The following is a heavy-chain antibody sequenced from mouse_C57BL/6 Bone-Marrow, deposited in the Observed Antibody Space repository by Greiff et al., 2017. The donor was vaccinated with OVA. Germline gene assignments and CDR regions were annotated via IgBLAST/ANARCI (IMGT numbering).Heavy chain of an antibody. Sequence: VKLMESGAELVKPGASVKMSCKASGYTFTSYWITWVKQRPGQGLEWIGDIYPGSGSTNYNEKFKSKATLTVDTSSSTAYMQLSSLTSEDSAVYYCARYYDYDRYYFDYWGQGTTLTVSS. CDR2: IYPGSGST. V-gene: IGHV1-55*01. D-gene: IGHD2-4*01. J-gene: IGHJ2*01. CDR3: ARYYDYDRYYFDY. CDR1: GYTFTSYW.